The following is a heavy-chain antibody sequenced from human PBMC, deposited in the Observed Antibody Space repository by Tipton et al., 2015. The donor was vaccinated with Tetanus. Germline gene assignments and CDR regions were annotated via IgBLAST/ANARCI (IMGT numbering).Heavy chain of an antibody. CDR3: ARYGRLPKTDPFDT. J-gene: IGHJ3*02. Sequence: TLSLTCAVYGGSFSGYYWSWIRQPPGKGLEWIGEINHSGSTNYNPSLKSRVTISVDTSKNQFSLKLSSVTAADTAVYFCARYGRLPKTDPFDTWGQGTMVTVSS. V-gene: IGHV4-34*01. D-gene: IGHD1-26*01. CDR2: INHSGST. CDR1: GGSFSGYY.